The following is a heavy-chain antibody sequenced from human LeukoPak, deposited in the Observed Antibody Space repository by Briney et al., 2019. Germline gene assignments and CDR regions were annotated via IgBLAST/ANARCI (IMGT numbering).Heavy chain of an antibody. V-gene: IGHV1-69*01. J-gene: IGHJ6*03. CDR1: GGTFSSYA. D-gene: IGHD4-17*01. CDR3: ARGPPQVTTLCYYYMDV. Sequence: SVKVSCKASGGTFSSYAISWVRQAPGQGLERMGGIIPIFGTANYAQKFQGRVTITADESTSTAYMELSSLRSEDTAVYYCARGPPQVTTLCYYYMDVWGKGTTVTVSS. CDR2: IIPIFGTA.